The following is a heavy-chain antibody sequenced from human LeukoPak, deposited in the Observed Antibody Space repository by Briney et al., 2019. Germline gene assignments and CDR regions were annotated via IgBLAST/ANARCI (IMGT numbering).Heavy chain of an antibody. V-gene: IGHV1-2*02. Sequence: GASVKVSCKASGYTFTAQYMHWVRQAPGQGPEWMGWINPNNGDTKYAQSFLGRVTMTRDTSTTTAYMELSSLRSDDTAVYFCASYPRSIPTPPFDYWGQGTLVTVSS. CDR3: ASYPRSIPTPPFDY. D-gene: IGHD2-21*01. CDR2: INPNNGDT. CDR1: GYTFTAQY. J-gene: IGHJ4*02.